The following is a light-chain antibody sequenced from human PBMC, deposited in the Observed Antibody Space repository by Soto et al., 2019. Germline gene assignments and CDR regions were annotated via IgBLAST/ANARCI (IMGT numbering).Light chain of an antibody. J-gene: IGKJ1*01. V-gene: IGKV3-20*01. CDR1: QAVNTR. Sequence: EIVLTQSPATLSSFPGDRVTLSCRASQAVNTRLAWYQHKPGQAPRLLMYAKSTRATGIPDRFYGSGSGTDFTLTIYRLEPEDFAVYYCQQYGNSPQTFGQGTKVDIK. CDR3: QQYGNSPQT. CDR2: AKS.